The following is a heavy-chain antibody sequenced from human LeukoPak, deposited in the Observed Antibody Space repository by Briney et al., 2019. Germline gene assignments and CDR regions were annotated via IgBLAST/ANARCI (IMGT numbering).Heavy chain of an antibody. CDR1: GGTFSSYA. Sequence: GASVKVSCKASGGTFSSYAISWVRQAPGQGLEWMGGIIPIFGTANYAQKFQGRVTITADESTSTAYMELSSLRSEDTAVYYCARGSYYDFWSGYWGHYWGQGTLVTVSS. J-gene: IGHJ4*02. CDR3: ARGSYYDFWSGYWGHY. V-gene: IGHV1-69*13. D-gene: IGHD3-3*01. CDR2: IIPIFGTA.